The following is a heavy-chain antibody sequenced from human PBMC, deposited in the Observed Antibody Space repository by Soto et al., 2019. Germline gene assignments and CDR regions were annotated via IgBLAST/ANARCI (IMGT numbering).Heavy chain of an antibody. Sequence: PGGSLRLSCTASGFTFGDYAMSWFRQAPGKGLEWVGCIRSKAYGGTTEYAASVKGRFTISRDDSKSIAYLQMNSLKTEDTAVYYCTRDPSSSSWYNANGMDVWGQGTTVTVSS. CDR2: IRSKAYGGTT. V-gene: IGHV3-49*03. CDR1: GFTFGDYA. D-gene: IGHD6-13*01. J-gene: IGHJ6*02. CDR3: TRDPSSSSWYNANGMDV.